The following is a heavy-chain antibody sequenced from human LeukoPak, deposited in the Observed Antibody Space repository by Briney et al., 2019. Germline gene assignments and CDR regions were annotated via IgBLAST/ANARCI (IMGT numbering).Heavy chain of an antibody. J-gene: IGHJ4*02. D-gene: IGHD1-14*01. CDR1: GYSFTSYW. CDR2: IYPDDSDT. V-gene: IGHV5-51*01. Sequence: GESLKISCKGSGYSFTSYWIGWVRQMPGKGLEWMGIIYPDDSDTRYSSSFQGQVTISADKSISTAYLQWSTLRASDTAMYYCARSRSSISRNPFDYWGQGTLVTVSS. CDR3: ARSRSSISRNPFDY.